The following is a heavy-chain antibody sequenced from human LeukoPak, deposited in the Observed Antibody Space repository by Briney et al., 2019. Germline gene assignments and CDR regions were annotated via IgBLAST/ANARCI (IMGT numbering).Heavy chain of an antibody. CDR2: ISGGSGST. CDR3: AKHRFESGGYHSTD. Sequence: GGSLRLSCAASGFTFSSYAMSWVRQAPGKGLAWVPTISGGSGSTYCADSVKGRFTVSRDNSKNTLYLQMNSLRDEDTAVYYCAKHRFESGGYHSTDWGQGTLVTVSS. CDR1: GFTFSSYA. J-gene: IGHJ4*02. D-gene: IGHD3-22*01. V-gene: IGHV3-23*01.